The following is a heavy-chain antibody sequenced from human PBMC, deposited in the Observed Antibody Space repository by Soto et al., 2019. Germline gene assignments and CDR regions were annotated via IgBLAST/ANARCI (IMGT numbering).Heavy chain of an antibody. J-gene: IGHJ5*02. V-gene: IGHV4-59*01. D-gene: IGHD3-10*01. Sequence: SETLSLTCTVSGGSISSYYWSWIRQPPGKGLEWIGYIYYSGSTNYNPSLKSRVTISVDTSKNQFSLKLSSVTAADTAVYYCAGAHAYKDFRGVSLFWFDPWAQGTLVTVSS. CDR1: GGSISSYY. CDR2: IYYSGST. CDR3: AGAHAYKDFRGVSLFWFDP.